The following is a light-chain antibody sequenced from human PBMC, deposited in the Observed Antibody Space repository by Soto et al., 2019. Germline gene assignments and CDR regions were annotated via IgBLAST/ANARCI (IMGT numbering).Light chain of an antibody. Sequence: QSVLTQPPSVSAAPGQKVTISCSGSSSNIANNYVFWYQQLPGTTPKLLIYDNNKRPSGIPDRFSGSKSGTSATLGITGLQTGDEADDYCGTWDNSLSAGVVFGGGTQLTVL. CDR1: SSNIANNY. CDR3: GTWDNSLSAGVV. J-gene: IGLJ7*01. V-gene: IGLV1-51*01. CDR2: DNN.